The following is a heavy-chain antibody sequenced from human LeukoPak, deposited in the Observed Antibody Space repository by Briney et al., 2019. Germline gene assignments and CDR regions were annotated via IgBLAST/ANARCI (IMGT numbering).Heavy chain of an antibody. V-gene: IGHV3-30*04. J-gene: IGHJ4*02. D-gene: IGHD5-18*01. CDR2: ISYDGSNK. Sequence: GGSLRLSCAAPGFTFSSYAMHWVRQAPGKGLEWVAVISYDGSNKYYADPVKGRFTISRDNSKNTLYLQMNSLRAEDTAVYYCARDGAIQLWSNPIDYWGQGTLVTVSS. CDR1: GFTFSSYA. CDR3: ARDGAIQLWSNPIDY.